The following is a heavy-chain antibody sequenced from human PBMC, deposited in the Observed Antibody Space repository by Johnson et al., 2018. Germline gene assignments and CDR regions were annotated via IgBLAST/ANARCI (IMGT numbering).Heavy chain of an antibody. CDR3: ARVGDKYTKGRGAPDAVDI. V-gene: IGHV1-69*12. D-gene: IGHD2-8*01. Sequence: QVQLVQSGAEVKKPGSSVKVSCKASGGTFSSYAISWVRQAPGQGLEWMGGIIPIFGTANYAQKFQGRVTITADESTSTAYMELSSLRSEDTAVYYGARVGDKYTKGRGAPDAVDIWGQGTMVTVSS. J-gene: IGHJ3*02. CDR2: IIPIFGTA. CDR1: GGTFSSYA.